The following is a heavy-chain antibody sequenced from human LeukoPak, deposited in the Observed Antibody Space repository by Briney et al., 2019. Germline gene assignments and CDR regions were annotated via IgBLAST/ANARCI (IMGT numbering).Heavy chain of an antibody. CDR1: GGTSSSYA. V-gene: IGHV1-69*04. J-gene: IGHJ6*02. Sequence: GSSAKVSCKASGGTSSSYAISWVRQAPGQGLEWMGRIIPILGIANYAQKFQGRVTITADKSTSTAYMELSSLRSEDTAVYYCASPLPRNNYYYYGMDVWGQGTTVTVSS. CDR2: IIPILGIA. CDR3: ASPLPRNNYYYYGMDV.